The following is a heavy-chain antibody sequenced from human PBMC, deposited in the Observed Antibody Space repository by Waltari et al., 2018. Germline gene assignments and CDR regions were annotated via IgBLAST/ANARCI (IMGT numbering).Heavy chain of an antibody. CDR3: ARPGAFVASRGNRFDY. Sequence: QVQLQQWGAGLLKPSETLSLTCAVYGGSFSGYYWSWIRQPPGKGLEWIGEINHSGSTNYNPSLKRRVIISVDTSKNQFSLKLSSVTAADTAVYFCARPGAFVASRGNRFDYWGQGTLVTVSS. V-gene: IGHV4-34*01. D-gene: IGHD1-1*01. J-gene: IGHJ4*02. CDR2: INHSGST. CDR1: GGSFSGYY.